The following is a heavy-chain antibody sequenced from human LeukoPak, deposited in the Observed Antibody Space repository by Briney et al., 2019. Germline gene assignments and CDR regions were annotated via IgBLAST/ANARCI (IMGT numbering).Heavy chain of an antibody. J-gene: IGHJ4*02. Sequence: GGSLRLSCAASGFTLSSYSMSWVRQAPGKGLEWVSAISGSGGSTYYADSVKGRFTISRDNSKNTLYLQMNSLRAEDTAIYYCARGGGFPYYFDYWGQGTLVTVSS. D-gene: IGHD2-15*01. V-gene: IGHV3-23*01. CDR3: ARGGGFPYYFDY. CDR1: GFTLSSYS. CDR2: ISGSGGST.